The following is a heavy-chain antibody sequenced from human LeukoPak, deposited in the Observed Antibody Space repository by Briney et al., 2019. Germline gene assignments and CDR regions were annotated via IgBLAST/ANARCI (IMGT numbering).Heavy chain of an antibody. CDR3: ARGTTGLGY. V-gene: IGHV3-33*01. J-gene: IGHJ4*02. CDR1: GFTFSSYG. D-gene: IGHD4-17*01. CDR2: IWYDGSNK. Sequence: GGSLRLSCAASGFTFSSYGMHWVRQAPGKGLEWVVVIWYDGSNKYYADSVKGRFTISRDNSKNTLYLQMNSLRAEDTAVYYCARGTTGLGYWGQGTLVTVSS.